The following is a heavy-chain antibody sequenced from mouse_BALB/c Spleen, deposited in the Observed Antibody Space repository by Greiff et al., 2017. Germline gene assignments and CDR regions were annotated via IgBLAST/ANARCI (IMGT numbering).Heavy chain of an antibody. CDR3: ARLGVRLYYYAMDY. CDR1: GFSLTSYG. CDR2: IWSGGST. Sequence: QVQLKESGPGLVQPSQSLSITCTVSGFSLTSYGVHWVRQSPGKGLEWLGVIWSGGSTDYNAAFISRLSISKDNSKSQVFFKMNSLQANDTAIYYCARLGVRLYYYAMDYWGQGTSVTVSS. J-gene: IGHJ4*01. V-gene: IGHV2-2*02. D-gene: IGHD2-14*01.